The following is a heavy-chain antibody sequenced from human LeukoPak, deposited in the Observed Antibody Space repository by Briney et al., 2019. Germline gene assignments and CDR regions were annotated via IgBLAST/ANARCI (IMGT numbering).Heavy chain of an antibody. V-gene: IGHV3-13*01. CDR3: ARSLSSSWYDY. CDR1: GFSFSTYS. Sequence: PGGSLRLSCVASGFSFSTYSMHWVRQATGKGLEWVSAIGTAGDTYYPGSVKGRFTISRENAKNSLYLHMNSLRAEDTAVYYCARSLSSSWYDYWGQGTLVTVSS. J-gene: IGHJ4*02. D-gene: IGHD6-13*01. CDR2: IGTAGDT.